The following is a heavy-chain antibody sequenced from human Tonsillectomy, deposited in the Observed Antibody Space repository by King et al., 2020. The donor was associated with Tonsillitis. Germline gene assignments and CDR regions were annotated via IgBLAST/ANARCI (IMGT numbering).Heavy chain of an antibody. D-gene: IGHD2-2*02. CDR2: MNPNSGNT. J-gene: IGHJ6*03. V-gene: IGHV1-8*01. CDR3: ARGKRCSSTSCYTAPYYYMDV. CDR1: GYTFTSYD. Sequence: QLVQSGAEVKKPGASVKVSCKASGYTFTSYDINWVRQATGQGLEWMGWMNPNSGNTGYAQKFQGRVTMTRNTSISTAYMGLSSLGSEDTAVYYCARGKRCSSTSCYTAPYYYMDVWGKGTTVTVSS.